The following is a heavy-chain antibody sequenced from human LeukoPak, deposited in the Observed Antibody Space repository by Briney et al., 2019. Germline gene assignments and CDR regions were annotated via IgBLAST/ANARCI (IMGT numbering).Heavy chain of an antibody. D-gene: IGHD3-3*01. J-gene: IGHJ3*02. Sequence: SETLSLTCAVYGGSFSGYYWSWIRQPPGKGLEWIGEINHSGSTNYNPSLKSRVTISVDTSKNQFSLKLSSVTAADTAVYYCASHDRLRRRLAAFDIWGQGTMVTVSS. V-gene: IGHV4-34*01. CDR1: GGSFSGYY. CDR3: ASHDRLRRRLAAFDI. CDR2: INHSGST.